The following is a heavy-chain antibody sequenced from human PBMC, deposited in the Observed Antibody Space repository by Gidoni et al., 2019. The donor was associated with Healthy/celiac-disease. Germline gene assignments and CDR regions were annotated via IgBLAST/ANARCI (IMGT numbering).Heavy chain of an antibody. J-gene: IGHJ4*02. V-gene: IGHV3-30*18. Sequence: QVQLVESGGGVVQPGRSLRLSCAASGFTFSSYGMHWVRQAPGKGLEWVAVISYDGSNKYYADSVKGRFTISRDNSKNTLYLQMNSLRAEDTAVYYCAKDILGYCSGGSCHFFDYWGQGTLVTVSS. CDR1: GFTFSSYG. CDR3: AKDILGYCSGGSCHFFDY. CDR2: ISYDGSNK. D-gene: IGHD2-15*01.